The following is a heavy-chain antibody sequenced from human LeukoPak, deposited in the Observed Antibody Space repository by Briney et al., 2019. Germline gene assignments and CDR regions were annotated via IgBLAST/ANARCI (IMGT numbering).Heavy chain of an antibody. J-gene: IGHJ4*02. D-gene: IGHD3-16*02. CDR1: GFTFSSYA. Sequence: GGSLRLSCAASGFTFSSYAMSWVRQAPGKGLEWVSAISGSGGSTYYADSVKGRSPISRDNSKNTLYLQMNSLRAEDTAVYYCAKDRSGPTIDYWGQGTLVTVSS. V-gene: IGHV3-23*01. CDR2: ISGSGGST. CDR3: AKDRSGPTIDY.